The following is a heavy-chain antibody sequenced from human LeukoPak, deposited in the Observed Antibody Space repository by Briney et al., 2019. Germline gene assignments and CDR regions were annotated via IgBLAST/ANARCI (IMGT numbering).Heavy chain of an antibody. V-gene: IGHV3-53*01. CDR2: IYVGGSA. J-gene: IGHJ4*02. CDR1: GFTVSNNY. Sequence: GGSLRLSCAASGFTVSNNYMSWVRQTPGKGLEWVSVIYVGGSAYYADSVKGRFTISGDRSKNTLYLQMNSLSAEDTAVYYCARLKIDGTHFDYWGQGTLVTVSS. D-gene: IGHD3-9*01. CDR3: ARLKIDGTHFDY.